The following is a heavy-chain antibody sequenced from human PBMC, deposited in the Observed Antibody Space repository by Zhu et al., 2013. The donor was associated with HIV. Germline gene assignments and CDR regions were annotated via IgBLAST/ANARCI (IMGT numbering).Heavy chain of an antibody. CDR2: MKESGDGT. Sequence: QVQLIHSGAEVKKPGASVKVSCKASGYAFTSYHIHWVRQAPGQGLEWMGIMKESGDGTIYAQKFQGRVTMTGDTSTSTAYMEVSALRPDDTAVYYCAREDPSTYYFDIWGQGSLVTVSS. J-gene: IGHJ5*02. CDR3: AREDPSTYYFDI. V-gene: IGHV1-46*01. D-gene: IGHD3-10*01. CDR1: GYAFTSYH.